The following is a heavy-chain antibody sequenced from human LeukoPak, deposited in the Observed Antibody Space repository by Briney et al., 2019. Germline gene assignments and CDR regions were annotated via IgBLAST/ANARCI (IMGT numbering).Heavy chain of an antibody. CDR3: ARRGTTCDGNKCYSEGLDF. Sequence: GESLKISCKGSGYSFTNYWIDWVRQKPGKGLEYMGIIYPGDSDTRYSPSFQGQVTISADKSINTAYIQWSSLKASDTAIYYCARRGTTCDGNKCYSEGLDFWGQGTLVTVSS. D-gene: IGHD2-15*01. V-gene: IGHV5-51*01. CDR2: IYPGDSDT. J-gene: IGHJ4*02. CDR1: GYSFTNYW.